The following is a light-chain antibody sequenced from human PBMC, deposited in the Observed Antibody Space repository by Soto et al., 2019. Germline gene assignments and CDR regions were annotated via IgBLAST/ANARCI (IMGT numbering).Light chain of an antibody. J-gene: IGKJ2*01. CDR2: PVS. CDR1: QGLVFSDGNTY. V-gene: IGKV2-30*01. CDR3: MQGSHWAHT. Sequence: DVVMTQSPLSLPVTLGQPASISCRSSQGLVFSDGNTYLTWSQQRPGQSPRRLIYPVSSRDSGVPDRFRGSGSGTGFSLKISRVEAEDVGDYYGMQGSHWAHTVGRGTKLEIK.